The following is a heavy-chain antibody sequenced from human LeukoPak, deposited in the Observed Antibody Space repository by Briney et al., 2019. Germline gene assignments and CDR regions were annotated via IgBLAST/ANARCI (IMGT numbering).Heavy chain of an antibody. J-gene: IGHJ6*04. D-gene: IGHD3-10*01. V-gene: IGHV3-11*06. CDR2: ISSSSSYT. CDR1: GFTFSDYY. CDR3: ASGDYGSGTPYGMDV. Sequence: GGSLRLSCAASGFTFSDYYMSWIRQAPGKGLEWVSYISSSSSYTNYADSVKGRFTISRDNAKNSLYLQMNSLRAEDTAVYYCASGDYGSGTPYGMDVWGKGTTVTVSS.